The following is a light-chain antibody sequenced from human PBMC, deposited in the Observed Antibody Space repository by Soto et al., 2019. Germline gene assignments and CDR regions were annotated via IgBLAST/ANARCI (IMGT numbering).Light chain of an antibody. CDR2: GAS. CDR3: QQYGSSPYT. CDR1: QSVSSSY. J-gene: IGKJ2*01. V-gene: IGKV3-20*01. Sequence: EIVLTQSPGTLSLSPGERATLSCRASQSVSSSYLAWYQQKPGQAPRLIIYGASDRATGVPDRFSGSGSGTDFTFTIIRLEPEDFAVYYCQQYGSSPYTFGQGNKLEVK.